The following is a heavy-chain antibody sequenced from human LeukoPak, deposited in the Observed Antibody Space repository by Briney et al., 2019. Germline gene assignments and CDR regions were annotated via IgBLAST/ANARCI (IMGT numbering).Heavy chain of an antibody. Sequence: ASVKVSCKASGYTFTTYGISWVRQAPGQGLEWMGWVSGYNGNTIYAQNFQGRVTMTTDTSTGTAYMELTSLRSDDTAVYYCARGPWYYHSSAGSRQKEFDYWGQGTLVTVSS. CDR3: ARGPWYYHSSAGSRQKEFDY. D-gene: IGHD3-22*01. V-gene: IGHV1-18*01. CDR2: VSGYNGNT. CDR1: GYTFTTYG. J-gene: IGHJ4*02.